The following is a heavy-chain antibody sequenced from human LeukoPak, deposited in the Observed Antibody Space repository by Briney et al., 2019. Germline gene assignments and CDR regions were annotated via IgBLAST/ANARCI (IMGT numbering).Heavy chain of an antibody. CDR1: GGTFSSYA. J-gene: IGHJ3*02. D-gene: IGHD6-13*01. Sequence: ASVNVSCMASGGTFSSYAISWVRQAPGQGREWMGWIIPIFGTANYEQKFQDRVTITTNHSTSTAYMDVSSLRSEDTAVYYCASGYSSSWYHAFDIWGQGTMVTVSS. CDR2: IIPIFGTA. CDR3: ASGYSSSWYHAFDI. V-gene: IGHV1-69*05.